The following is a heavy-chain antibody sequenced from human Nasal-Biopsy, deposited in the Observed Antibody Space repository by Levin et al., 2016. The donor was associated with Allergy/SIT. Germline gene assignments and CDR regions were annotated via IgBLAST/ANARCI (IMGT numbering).Heavy chain of an antibody. V-gene: IGHV3-9*01. CDR2: ISWNSGST. J-gene: IGHJ6*03. CDR1: GFRFNDYV. Sequence: SLKISCAASGFRFNDYVMHWVRQAPGKGLEWVSGISWNSGSTAYADSVKGRFTISRDNAKNFLYLHMSSLRAEDTALYYCVKEIPTILESGPGATYYYYYMDVWGKGTTVTVSS. CDR3: VKEIPTILESGPGATYYYYYMDV. D-gene: IGHD3-3*01.